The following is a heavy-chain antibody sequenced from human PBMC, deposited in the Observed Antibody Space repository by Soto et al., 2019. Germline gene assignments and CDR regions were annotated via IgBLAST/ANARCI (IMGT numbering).Heavy chain of an antibody. CDR1: GFTVSSNF. D-gene: IGHD3-10*01. Sequence: EVQLVESGGGLVQPGGSLRLSCAASGFTVSSNFMSWVRQAPGKGLEWVSVIYSGGSIYYADSVKGRFIISRDNSKNTVYLQMNRLRAEYTAMYYCARDRGNYIYFYYGMDVWGRGTTVTVSS. CDR3: ARDRGNYIYFYYGMDV. CDR2: IYSGGSI. J-gene: IGHJ6*02. V-gene: IGHV3-66*01.